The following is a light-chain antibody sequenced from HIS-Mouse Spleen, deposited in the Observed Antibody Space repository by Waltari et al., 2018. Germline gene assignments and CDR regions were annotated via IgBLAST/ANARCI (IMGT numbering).Light chain of an antibody. CDR3: SSYTSSSTYV. Sequence: QSALTQPASVSGSPGQSITISCTGTSSDVGGYNSVSWYQQHPGKAPKLMCYDVSNRPSGVSNLFAGSKSGNTASLTISGLQAEDEADYYCSSYTSSSTYVFGTGTKVTVL. CDR1: SSDVGGYNS. V-gene: IGLV2-14*03. J-gene: IGLJ1*01. CDR2: DVS.